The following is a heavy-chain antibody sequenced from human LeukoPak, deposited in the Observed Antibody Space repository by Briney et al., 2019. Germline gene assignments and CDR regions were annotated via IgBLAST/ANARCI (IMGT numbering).Heavy chain of an antibody. CDR1: GYTFTSYY. J-gene: IGHJ4*02. D-gene: IGHD1-7*01. CDR2: INPSGGST. CDR3: ARVGRTGTLYFDY. Sequence: GSVKVSCKASGYTFTSYYMHWVRQAPGQGLEWMGIINPSGGSTSYAQKFQGRVTMTRDMSTSTVYMKLSSLRSEDTAVYYCARVGRTGTLYFDYWGQGTLVTVSS. V-gene: IGHV1-46*01.